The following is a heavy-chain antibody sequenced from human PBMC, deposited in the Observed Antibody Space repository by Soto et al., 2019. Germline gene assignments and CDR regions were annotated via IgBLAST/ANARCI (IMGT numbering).Heavy chain of an antibody. J-gene: IGHJ6*03. CDR3: ARSPCSGGSCFNYYYYYMDV. V-gene: IGHV4-59*12. Sequence: PSETLSLTCTVSGGSISSYYWSWIRQPPGKGLEWIGYIYYSGSTNYNPSLKSRVTISVDTSKNQFSLKLSSVTAADTAVYYCARSPCSGGSCFNYYYYYMDVWGKGTTVTVSS. CDR1: GGSISSYY. CDR2: IYYSGST. D-gene: IGHD2-15*01.